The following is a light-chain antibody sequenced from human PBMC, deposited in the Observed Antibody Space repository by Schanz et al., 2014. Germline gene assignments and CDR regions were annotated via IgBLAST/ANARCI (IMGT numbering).Light chain of an antibody. CDR2: EVS. V-gene: IGLV2-8*01. Sequence: QSALTQPASVSGSPGQSITISCTGTSSDVGGYNYVSWYQQHPGKAPKLMISEVSKRPSGVPDRFSGSKSGNTASLTVSGLQAEDEADYYCSSYAGTNNFGVFGGGTKLTVL. CDR3: SSYAGTNNFGV. J-gene: IGLJ3*02. CDR1: SSDVGGYNY.